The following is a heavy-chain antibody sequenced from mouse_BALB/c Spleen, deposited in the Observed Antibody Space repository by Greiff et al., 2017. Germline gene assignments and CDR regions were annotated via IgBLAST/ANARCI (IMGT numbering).Heavy chain of an antibody. V-gene: IGHV1S81*02. D-gene: IGHD2-3*01. CDR2: INPSNGRT. J-gene: IGHJ4*01. CDR1: GYTFTSYW. CDR3: ARDDGYGAMDY. Sequence: QVQLKQPGAELVKPGASVKLSCKASGYTFTSYWMHWVKQRPGQGLEWIGEINPSNGRTNYNEKFKSKATLTVDKSSSTAYMQLSSLTSEDSAVYYCARDDGYGAMDYWGQGTSVTVSS.